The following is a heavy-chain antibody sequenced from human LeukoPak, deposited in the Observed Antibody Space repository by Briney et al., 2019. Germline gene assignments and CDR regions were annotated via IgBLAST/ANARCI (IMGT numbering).Heavy chain of an antibody. V-gene: IGHV3-23*01. CDR2: ISGSGGRT. CDR3: AQDGYTEWLGLYYFDY. CDR1: GLTFSGYG. D-gene: IGHD6-19*01. Sequence: PGGSLRLSCAASGLTFSGYGMSGVRQAPGKGLEWGSGISGSGGRTYYADFVKGRFTISRDNSKNTLFLQINSLRAEDTAVYYCAQDGYTEWLGLYYFDYWGQGTLVTVSS. J-gene: IGHJ4*02.